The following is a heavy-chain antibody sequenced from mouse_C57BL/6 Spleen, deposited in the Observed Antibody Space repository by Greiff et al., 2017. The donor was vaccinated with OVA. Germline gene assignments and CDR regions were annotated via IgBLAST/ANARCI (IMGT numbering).Heavy chain of an antibody. D-gene: IGHD1-1*01. CDR2: IDPETGGT. J-gene: IGHJ4*01. Sequence: VKLMESGAELVRPGASVTLSCKASGYTFTDYEMHWVKQTPVHGLEWIGAIDPETGGTAYNQKFKGKAILTADKSSSTAYMGLRSLTSEDSAVYYCTRRGGSSYYYAMDYWGQGTSVTVSS. CDR1: GYTFTDYE. V-gene: IGHV1-15*01. CDR3: TRRGGSSYYYAMDY.